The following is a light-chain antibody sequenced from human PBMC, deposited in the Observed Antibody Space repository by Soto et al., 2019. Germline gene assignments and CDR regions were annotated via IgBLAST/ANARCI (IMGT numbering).Light chain of an antibody. CDR2: NNN. Sequence: QAVVTQPPSASGTPGQRVTISCSGSSSNIGTNTVNWYQQLPGAAPELLIYNNNERPSGVPDRFTGSKSGTSASLSISGLQSEDEAGYYCAAWDDSLNGHVIFGGGTKVTVL. CDR1: SSNIGTNT. V-gene: IGLV1-44*01. CDR3: AAWDDSLNGHVI. J-gene: IGLJ2*01.